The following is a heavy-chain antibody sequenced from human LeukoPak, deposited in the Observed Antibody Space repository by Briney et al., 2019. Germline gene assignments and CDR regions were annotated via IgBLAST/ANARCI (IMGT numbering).Heavy chain of an antibody. CDR1: GGSFSGYY. CDR3: AGGLLDWGPHLEDIVVVPAARSGVNWFDP. Sequence: SETLSLTCAVYGGSFSGYYWSWIRQPPGKGLEWIGEINHSGSTNHNPSLKSRVTISVDTSKNQFSLKLSSVTAADTAVYYCAGGLLDWGPHLEDIVVVPAARSGVNWFDPWGQGTLVTVSS. J-gene: IGHJ5*02. CDR2: INHSGST. D-gene: IGHD2-2*01. V-gene: IGHV4-34*01.